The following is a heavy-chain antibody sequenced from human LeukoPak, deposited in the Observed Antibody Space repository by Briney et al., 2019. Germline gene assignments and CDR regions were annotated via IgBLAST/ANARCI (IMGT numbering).Heavy chain of an antibody. J-gene: IGHJ4*02. D-gene: IGHD2-2*01. CDR1: GGSISSYY. CDR3: ARERIVPAATFDY. Sequence: KPSETLSLTCTVSGGSISSYYWSWIRQPPGKGLEWIGEINHSGSTNYNPSLKSRVTVSVDTSKNQFSLKLSSVTAADTAVYYCARERIVPAATFDYWGQGTLVTVSS. V-gene: IGHV4-34*01. CDR2: INHSGST.